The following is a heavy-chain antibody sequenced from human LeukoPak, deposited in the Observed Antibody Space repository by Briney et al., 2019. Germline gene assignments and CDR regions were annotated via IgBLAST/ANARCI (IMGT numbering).Heavy chain of an antibody. J-gene: IGHJ6*02. CDR3: AREPYYYDSSGLLGVYYYYYGMDV. CDR1: GFTFSSYS. CDR2: IRFTGSYI. D-gene: IGHD3-22*01. Sequence: GGSLRLSCAASGFTFSSYSMNWVRQAPGRGLEWVSSIRFTGSYIYYADSVKGRFTISRDNAKNSLYLQMNSLRAEDTAVYYCAREPYYYDSSGLLGVYYYYYGMDVWGQGTTVTVSS. V-gene: IGHV3-21*01.